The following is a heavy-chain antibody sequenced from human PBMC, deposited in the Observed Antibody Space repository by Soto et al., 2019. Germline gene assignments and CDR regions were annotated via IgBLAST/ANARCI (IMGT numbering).Heavy chain of an antibody. CDR2: IYYSGLT. V-gene: IGHV4-59*01. D-gene: IGHD2-8*02. CDR3: ARGGGVYYFDY. J-gene: IGHJ4*02. Sequence: QVQLQESGPGLVKPSETLSLTCTVSGGSISSYYWSWIRQPPGKGLEWIGYIYYSGLTDYNPSLKSRVTISLVTSKSHFSLKLSSVTAADAAVYYCARGGGVYYFDYWGQGTLVTVSS. CDR1: GGSISSYY.